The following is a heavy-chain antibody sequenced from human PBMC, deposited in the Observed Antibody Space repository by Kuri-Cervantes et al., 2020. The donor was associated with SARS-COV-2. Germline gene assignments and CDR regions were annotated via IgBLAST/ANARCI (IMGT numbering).Heavy chain of an antibody. CDR2: ISGSGGST. CDR1: GFTFSSYA. D-gene: IGHD6-13*01. J-gene: IGHJ4*02. CDR3: AKSFLTAGSLSY. Sequence: GESLKISCAASGFTFSSYAMSWVRQAPGKGLEWVSAISGSGGSTYYADSVKGRFTISRDNSKNTLYLQMNSLRAEDTAVYYCAKSFLTAGSLSYWGQGTLVTAPQ. V-gene: IGHV3-23*01.